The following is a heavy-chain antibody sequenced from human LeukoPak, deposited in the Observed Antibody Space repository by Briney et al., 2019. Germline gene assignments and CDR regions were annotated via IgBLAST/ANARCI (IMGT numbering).Heavy chain of an antibody. CDR1: GFTFSRFG. D-gene: IGHD5-12*01. Sequence: GGSLRLSCAASGFTFSRFGMHWVRQAPGKGLEWVAVFSYNGINKDYAGSVKGRFTISRDNSKNTLSLQMDSLRAEDTAMYYCVRDPYEAYWGQGTLVTVSS. J-gene: IGHJ4*02. V-gene: IGHV3-33*05. CDR3: VRDPYEAY. CDR2: FSYNGINK.